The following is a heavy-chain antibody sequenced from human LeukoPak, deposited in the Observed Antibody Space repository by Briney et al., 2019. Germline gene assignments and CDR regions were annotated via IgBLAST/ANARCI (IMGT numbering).Heavy chain of an antibody. CDR1: GFTFSSYS. CDR2: ISGSSSYI. D-gene: IGHD1-26*01. V-gene: IGHV3-21*01. Sequence: GGSLRLSCAASGFTFSSYSMNWDRQAPGKGLEWVSSISGSSSYIYYADLVKGRFTISRDNAQNSLYLQMNSLRAEDTAVYYCARGVIVGATRYFDYWGQGILVTVSS. J-gene: IGHJ4*02. CDR3: ARGVIVGATRYFDY.